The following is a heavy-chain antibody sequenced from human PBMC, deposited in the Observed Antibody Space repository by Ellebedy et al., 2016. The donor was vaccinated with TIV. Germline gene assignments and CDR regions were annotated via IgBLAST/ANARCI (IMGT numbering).Heavy chain of an antibody. CDR2: INQAGSDK. D-gene: IGHD1-26*01. Sequence: GESLKISCAASGFTFSSYWMTWVRQAPGKGLEWVANINQAGSDKYYVDSVKGRFTISRDNGKNSLYLQMSSLRVEDTAVYYCATDGSYCDYRSPKHAFAIWGQGTMVAVSS. J-gene: IGHJ3*02. CDR1: GFTFSSYW. CDR3: ATDGSYCDYRSPKHAFAI. V-gene: IGHV3-7*01.